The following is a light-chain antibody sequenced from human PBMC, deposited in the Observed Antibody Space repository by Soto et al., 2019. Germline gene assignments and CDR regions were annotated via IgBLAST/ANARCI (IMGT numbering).Light chain of an antibody. V-gene: IGKV3-15*01. CDR3: QQYDNWPPFT. Sequence: EIVMTQSPATLSVSPGERATLSCRASQSVRSKLAWYQQKPGQAPRLLIYGASTRATGIPARFSGSGSGTEFTLTISSLQSEDFAVYYCQQYDNWPPFTFGPGTKVDIK. CDR1: QSVRSK. J-gene: IGKJ3*01. CDR2: GAS.